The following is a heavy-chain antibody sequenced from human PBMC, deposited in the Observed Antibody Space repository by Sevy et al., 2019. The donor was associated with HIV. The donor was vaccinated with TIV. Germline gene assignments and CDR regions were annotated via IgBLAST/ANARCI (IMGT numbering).Heavy chain of an antibody. J-gene: IGHJ4*02. CDR1: GGSISSYY. V-gene: IGHV4-59*01. CDR2: IYYSGST. D-gene: IGHD2-8*01. Sequence: SETLSLTCTVSGGSISSYYWSWIRQPPGKGLEWIGYIYYSGSTNYNPSLKSRVTISVDTSKNQFSLKLSSVTAADTAVYYCSRSDCTNGVCYDYWGQGTLVTVSS. CDR3: SRSDCTNGVCYDY.